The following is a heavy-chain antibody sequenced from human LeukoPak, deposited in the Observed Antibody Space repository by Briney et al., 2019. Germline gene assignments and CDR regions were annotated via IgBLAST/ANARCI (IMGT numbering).Heavy chain of an antibody. V-gene: IGHV1-46*01. CDR2: IDPSGGST. J-gene: IGHJ5*02. CDR3: ARNLPPSGFDP. CDR1: GYTFTSYY. Sequence: ASVKVSCKASGYTFTSYYMHWVRQAPGQGLEWMGIIDPSGGSTSYAQKFQGRVTMTRDTSTSTVYMELSSLGSEDTAVYYCARNLPPSGFDPWGQGTLVTVSS.